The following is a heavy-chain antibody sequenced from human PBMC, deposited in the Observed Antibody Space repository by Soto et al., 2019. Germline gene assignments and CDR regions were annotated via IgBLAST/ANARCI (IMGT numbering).Heavy chain of an antibody. D-gene: IGHD3-3*01. Sequence: LEWMGWMNPNSGNTGYAQKFQGRVTMTRNTSISTAYMEPDRRKTEGTAVYYCASPARNYDFWSGYSFDIWGQGTMVTVSS. J-gene: IGHJ3*02. V-gene: IGHV1-8*01. CDR2: MNPNSGNT. CDR3: ASPARNYDFWSGYSFDI.